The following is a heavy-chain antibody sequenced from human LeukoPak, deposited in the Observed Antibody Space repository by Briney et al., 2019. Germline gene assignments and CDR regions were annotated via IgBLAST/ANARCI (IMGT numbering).Heavy chain of an antibody. J-gene: IGHJ4*02. V-gene: IGHV4-59*01. Sequence: SETLSLTCTVSGGSISSYYWSWIRQTPRKGLEWIGYVTYSGSTKYTLSLKSRLTMSVGTSRNQFSLKLTSVTAADTAVYYCARDRGFGDYGIDFWGQGTLVTVSS. CDR3: ARDRGFGDYGIDF. D-gene: IGHD4-17*01. CDR2: VTYSGST. CDR1: GGSISSYY.